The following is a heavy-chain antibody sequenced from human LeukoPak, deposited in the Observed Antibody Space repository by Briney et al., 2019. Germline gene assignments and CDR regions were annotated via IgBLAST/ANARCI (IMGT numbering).Heavy chain of an antibody. CDR3: ATSSYSSSSS. V-gene: IGHV3-7*01. CDR2: INHDASEK. J-gene: IGHJ5*02. D-gene: IGHD6-6*01. Sequence: TGGSLRLSCTASGFTFTNYWMIWVRQAPGKGLEWVANINHDASEKYYVGSVEGRFTISRDNAKNSLFLQMNSLRAEDTGVYYCATSSYSSSSSWGQGALVTVSS. CDR1: GFTFTNYW.